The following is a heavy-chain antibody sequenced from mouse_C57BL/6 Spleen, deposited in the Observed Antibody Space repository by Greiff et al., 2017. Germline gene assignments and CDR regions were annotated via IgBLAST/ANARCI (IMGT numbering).Heavy chain of an antibody. CDR2: ISSGSSTI. V-gene: IGHV5-17*01. CDR3: SRGYYGDSFDY. Sequence: EVKLVESGGGLVKPGGSLKLSCAASGFTFSDYGMHWVRQAPEQGLEWVAYISSGSSTIYYADTVKGRFTISRDTAKNTLFLQMTSLRSEDTAMSYCSRGYYGDSFDYWGQGTTLTVSS. J-gene: IGHJ2*01. D-gene: IGHD1-1*01. CDR1: GFTFSDYG.